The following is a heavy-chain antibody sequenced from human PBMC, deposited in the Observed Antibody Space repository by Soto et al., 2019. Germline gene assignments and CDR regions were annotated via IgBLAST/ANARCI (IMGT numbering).Heavy chain of an antibody. D-gene: IGHD6-13*01. J-gene: IGHJ4*02. CDR3: ARYNAASGTYYFDY. Sequence: PSETLSLTCIVSGGSISSYYWSWIRQPPGKGLEWIGYIYYSGSTNYNPSLKSRVTMSLDISKSQFSLRLTSVTAADTAVYFCARYNAASGTYYFDYWGRGALVTVSS. CDR2: IYYSGST. CDR1: GGSISSYY. V-gene: IGHV4-59*12.